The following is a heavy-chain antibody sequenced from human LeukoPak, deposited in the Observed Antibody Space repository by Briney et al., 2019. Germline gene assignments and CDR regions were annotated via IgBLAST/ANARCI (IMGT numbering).Heavy chain of an antibody. J-gene: IGHJ4*02. CDR2: ISSSSSTI. CDR1: GFTFSSYE. D-gene: IGHD6-19*01. V-gene: IGHV3-48*03. Sequence: GGSLRLSCAASGFTFSSYEMNWVRQAPGKGLEWVSYISSSSSTIYYADSVKGRFTISRDNAKNSLYPQMNSLRAEDTAVYYCARAQWLDYWGQGTLVTVSS. CDR3: ARAQWLDY.